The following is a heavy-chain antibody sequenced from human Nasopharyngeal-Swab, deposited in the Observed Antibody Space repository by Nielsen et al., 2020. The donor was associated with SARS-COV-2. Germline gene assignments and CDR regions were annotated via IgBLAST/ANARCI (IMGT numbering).Heavy chain of an antibody. CDR2: INHSGST. Sequence: SETLSLTCAVYGGSFSGYYWSWIRQPPGKGLEWIGEINHSGSTNYNPSLKSRVTISVDTSKNQFSLKLTSVTAADTAVYYCAREYCSGGSCYSPVGRKRSWFDPWGRGTLVTVSS. CDR1: GGSFSGYY. J-gene: IGHJ5*02. D-gene: IGHD2-15*01. CDR3: AREYCSGGSCYSPVGRKRSWFDP. V-gene: IGHV4-34*01.